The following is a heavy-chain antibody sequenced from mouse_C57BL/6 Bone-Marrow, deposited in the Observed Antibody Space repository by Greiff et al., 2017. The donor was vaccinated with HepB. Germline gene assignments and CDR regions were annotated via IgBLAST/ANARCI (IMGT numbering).Heavy chain of an antibody. CDR1: GFTFSDYG. J-gene: IGHJ2*01. V-gene: IGHV5-17*01. Sequence: EVKLVESGGGLVKPGGSLKLSCAASGFTFSDYGMHWVRQAPEKGLEWVAYISSGSSTIYYADTVKGRFTISRDNAKNTLFLQMTSLRSEDTAMYYCARQGDGYFVFDYWGQGTTLTVSS. CDR2: ISSGSSTI. D-gene: IGHD2-3*01. CDR3: ARQGDGYFVFDY.